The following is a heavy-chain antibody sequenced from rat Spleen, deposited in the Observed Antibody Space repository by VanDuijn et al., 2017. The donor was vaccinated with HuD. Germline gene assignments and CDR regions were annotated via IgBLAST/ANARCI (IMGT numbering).Heavy chain of an antibody. Sequence: EVLLQESGPGLVRPSQSLSLTCSVTGSSITSNYWGWIRQFPGNEMEWVGHISRSGTTSYNPSLKSRLSITRDTSKNQFFLQLISATTEDTATYYCTRGGYFRHWGQGVMVTVSS. J-gene: IGHJ2*01. CDR3: TRGGYFRH. CDR1: GSSITSNY. CDR2: ISRSGTT. V-gene: IGHV3-1*01. D-gene: IGHD2-5*01.